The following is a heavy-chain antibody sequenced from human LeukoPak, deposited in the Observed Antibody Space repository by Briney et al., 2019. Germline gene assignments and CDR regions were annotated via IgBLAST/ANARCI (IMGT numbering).Heavy chain of an antibody. CDR1: GFTFSDYY. V-gene: IGHV3-11*01. J-gene: IGHJ3*02. Sequence: GGSLRLSCAISGFTFSDYYMTWIRQAPGKGLEWVSYISNSGSAIFYADSVKGRFTISRDNAKNSLYLQMNSLRAEDMALYYCAKASGSYYVSAFDIWGQGTMVTVSS. CDR3: AKASGSYYVSAFDI. D-gene: IGHD1-26*01. CDR2: ISNSGSAI.